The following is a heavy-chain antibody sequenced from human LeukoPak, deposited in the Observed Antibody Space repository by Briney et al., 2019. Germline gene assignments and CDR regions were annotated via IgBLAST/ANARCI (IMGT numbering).Heavy chain of an antibody. CDR3: AARSNNWYILDY. V-gene: IGHV3-30*03. Sequence: GGSLRLSCAASGFTFSSYGMHWVRQAPGKGLEWVAVISYDGSNKYYADSVKGRFTISRDNSKNMLYVQMNSLRAEDTAVYYCAARSNNWYILDYWGQGTLVTVSS. CDR1: GFTFSSYG. D-gene: IGHD6-13*01. CDR2: ISYDGSNK. J-gene: IGHJ4*02.